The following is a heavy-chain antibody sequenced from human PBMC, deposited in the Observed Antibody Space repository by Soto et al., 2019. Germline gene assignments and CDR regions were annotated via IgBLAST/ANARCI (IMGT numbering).Heavy chain of an antibody. Sequence: SETLSLTCTVSCGSISSYYWSWLRKPQGKGLEWIGYMYYGGRTKYNPSLTIRVTISVETSKMQVLLKLTSVTAADTAGYFCARGTPSPLIVRSSRAPWFDPGGQGTMVTVSS. D-gene: IGHD1-26*01. J-gene: IGHJ5*02. CDR3: ARGTPSPLIVRSSRAPWFDP. CDR2: MYYGGRT. V-gene: IGHV4-59*08. CDR1: CGSISSYY.